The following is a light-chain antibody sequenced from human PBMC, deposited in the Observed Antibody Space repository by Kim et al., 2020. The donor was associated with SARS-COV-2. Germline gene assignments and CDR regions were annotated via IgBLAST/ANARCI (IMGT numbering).Light chain of an antibody. V-gene: IGLV3-27*01. CDR2: KDS. J-gene: IGLJ2*01. CDR1: VLAKKY. Sequence: GSPGQTARTTCSGDVLAKKYARWFQQKPGQAPVLVIYKDSGRPSGIPERFSGSSSGTTVTLTISGAQVEDEADYYCYSAADNCGVFGGGTQLTVL. CDR3: YSAADNCGV.